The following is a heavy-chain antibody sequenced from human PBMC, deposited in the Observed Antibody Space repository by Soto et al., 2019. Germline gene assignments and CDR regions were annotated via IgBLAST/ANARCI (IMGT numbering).Heavy chain of an antibody. Sequence: ETLSLTCTVSGGSISSYYWSWIRQPAGKGLEWIGRIYTSGSTNYNPSLKSRVTMSVDTSKNQFSLKLSSVTAADTAVYYCARGRSYYDFWSGYYTGVWFDPWGQGTLVTVSS. CDR1: GGSISSYY. D-gene: IGHD3-3*01. CDR2: IYTSGST. CDR3: ARGRSYYDFWSGYYTGVWFDP. V-gene: IGHV4-4*07. J-gene: IGHJ5*02.